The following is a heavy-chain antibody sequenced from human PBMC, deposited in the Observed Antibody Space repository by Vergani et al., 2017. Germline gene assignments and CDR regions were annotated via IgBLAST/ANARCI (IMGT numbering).Heavy chain of an antibody. CDR3: ARESSGWYDY. D-gene: IGHD6-19*01. CDR1: GFTVSSNY. Sequence: VQLVESGGGVVQPGRSLRLSCAASGFTVSSNYMSWVRQAPGKGLEWVSVIYSGGSTYYADSVKGRFTISRDNSKNTLYLQMNSLRAEDTAVYYCARESSGWYDYWGQGTLVTVSS. V-gene: IGHV3-53*01. CDR2: IYSGGST. J-gene: IGHJ4*02.